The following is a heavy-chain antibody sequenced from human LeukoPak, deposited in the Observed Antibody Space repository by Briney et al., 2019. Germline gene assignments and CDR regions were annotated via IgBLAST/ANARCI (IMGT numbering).Heavy chain of an antibody. V-gene: IGHV3-30*02. CDR1: GFTFSSYG. CDR3: AKEYGSGSKSFDY. CDR2: IRYDGSNK. Sequence: GGSLRLSCAASGFTFSSYGMHWVRQAPGKGLEWVAFIRYDGSNKYYADSVKGRFTISRDNSKNTLYLQMNSLRAEDTAVYYCAKEYGSGSKSFDYWGQGTLVTVSS. D-gene: IGHD3-10*01. J-gene: IGHJ4*02.